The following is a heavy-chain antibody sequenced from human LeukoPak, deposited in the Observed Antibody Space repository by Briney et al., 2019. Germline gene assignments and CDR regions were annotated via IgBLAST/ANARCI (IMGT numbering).Heavy chain of an antibody. Sequence: GASVKVSCKASGYTFTSYDINWVRQATGQGLEWMGWMNPNSGNTDYAQKFQGGVTMTRNTSISTAYMELSSLRSEDTAVYYCARSPLYDFWSGYYSEGVDYWGQGTLVTVSS. J-gene: IGHJ4*02. V-gene: IGHV1-8*01. CDR3: ARSPLYDFWSGYYSEGVDY. CDR1: GYTFTSYD. D-gene: IGHD3-3*01. CDR2: MNPNSGNT.